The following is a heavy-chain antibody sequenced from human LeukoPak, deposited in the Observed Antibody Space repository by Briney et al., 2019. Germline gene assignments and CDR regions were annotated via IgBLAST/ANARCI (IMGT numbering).Heavy chain of an antibody. Sequence: ASVKVSCKASGYTFTSYGISWVRQAPGQGLEWMGWISAYNGNTNYAQKLQGRVTMTTDTSTSTAYMELRSLRSDDTAVYYCARGSQDTMVRGARYYFDYWGQGTLVTVSS. CDR2: ISAYNGNT. CDR3: ARGSQDTMVRGARYYFDY. V-gene: IGHV1-18*01. D-gene: IGHD3-10*01. CDR1: GYTFTSYG. J-gene: IGHJ4*02.